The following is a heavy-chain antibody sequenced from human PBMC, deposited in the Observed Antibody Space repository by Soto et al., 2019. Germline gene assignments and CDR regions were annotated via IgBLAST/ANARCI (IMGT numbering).Heavy chain of an antibody. V-gene: IGHV3-15*07. CDR2: IKSKTDGGTT. J-gene: IGHJ6*02. CDR1: GFTFSNAW. Sequence: PGGSLRLSCAASGFTFSNAWMNWVRQAPGKGLEWVGRIKSKTDGGTTDYAAPVKGRFSISRDDSKNTLYLQMNSLRAEDTAVYYCARENYYYGMDVWGQGTTVTVSS. CDR3: ARENYYYGMDV. D-gene: IGHD1-26*01.